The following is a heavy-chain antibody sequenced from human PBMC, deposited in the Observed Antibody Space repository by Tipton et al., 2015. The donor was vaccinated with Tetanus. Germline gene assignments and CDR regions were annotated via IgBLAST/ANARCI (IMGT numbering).Heavy chain of an antibody. CDR1: GDSISSANYF. Sequence: GLVKPSETLSLTCTVSGDSISSANYFWSWIRQHPGKGLEWIGYISYTGSAYSNPSLKSPVTISGDTSKNQFSLKLNSVTAADTAVYYCARNQARGARGWNFFDYWGQGTLVTVSS. D-gene: IGHD1-26*01. J-gene: IGHJ4*02. CDR2: ISYTGSA. CDR3: ARNQARGARGWNFFDY. V-gene: IGHV4-31*01.